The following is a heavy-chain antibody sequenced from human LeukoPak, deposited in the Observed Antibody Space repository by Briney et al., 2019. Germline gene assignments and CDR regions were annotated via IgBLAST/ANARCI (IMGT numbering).Heavy chain of an antibody. J-gene: IGHJ4*02. CDR3: AKDMVPGIAVAGPDY. V-gene: IGHV3-7*03. D-gene: IGHD6-19*01. CDR1: GFTFSSNW. Sequence: GGSLRLSCATSGFTFSSNWMSWVRHAPGRGLDWVANIKPDGSAEYYADSVKGRFTISRDNAKNSLYLQMNSLRAEDTALYYCAKDMVPGIAVAGPDYWGQGTLVTVSS. CDR2: IKPDGSAE.